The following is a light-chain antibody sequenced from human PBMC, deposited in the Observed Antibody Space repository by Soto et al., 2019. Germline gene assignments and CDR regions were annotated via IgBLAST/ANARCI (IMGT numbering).Light chain of an antibody. CDR3: SSYTSSSTLLYV. V-gene: IGLV2-14*01. Sequence: QSALTQPASVSGSPGQSITISCTGTSSDVGGYNYVSWYQQHPGKAPTLMIYDVSNRPSGVSNRFSGSKSGNTASLTISGLQAEDEAYYYCSSYTSSSTLLYVFGTGTKVTVL. CDR2: DVS. J-gene: IGLJ1*01. CDR1: SSDVGGYNY.